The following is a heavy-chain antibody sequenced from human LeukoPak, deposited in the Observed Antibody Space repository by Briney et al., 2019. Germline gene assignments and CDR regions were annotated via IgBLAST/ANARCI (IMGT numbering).Heavy chain of an antibody. D-gene: IGHD5-24*01. Sequence: GASVKVSCKASGYTFTGYYMHWVRQAPGQGLEWMGRINPNSGGTNYAQKFQGRVTMTRDTSISTAYMELSRLRSDDTAVYYCATRDGYSPEYFDYWGQGTLVTVSS. J-gene: IGHJ4*02. CDR1: GYTFTGYY. V-gene: IGHV1-2*06. CDR2: INPNSGGT. CDR3: ATRDGYSPEYFDY.